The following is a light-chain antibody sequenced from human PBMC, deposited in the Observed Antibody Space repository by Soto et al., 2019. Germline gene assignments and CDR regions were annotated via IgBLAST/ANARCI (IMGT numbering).Light chain of an antibody. CDR2: DAS. J-gene: IGKJ5*01. Sequence: EIVFTQAPGTLSLSPGERATLSCRASQSVSSSYLAWYQQKPGQAPRLLIYDASNRATGIPARFSGSGSGTDFTLTISSLEPEDFAVYYCQQRSNWPTFGQGTRLEIK. CDR3: QQRSNWPT. V-gene: IGKV3D-20*02. CDR1: QSVSSSY.